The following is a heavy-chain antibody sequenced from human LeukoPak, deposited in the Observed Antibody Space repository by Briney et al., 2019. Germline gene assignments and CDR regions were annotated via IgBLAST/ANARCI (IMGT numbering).Heavy chain of an antibody. CDR1: GGSISSSSYC. Sequence: SETLSLTCTVSGGSISSSSYCWGWIRQPPGKGLEWIGSIYYSGSTYYNPSLKSRVTISVDTSKNQFSLKLSSVTAADTDVYYCARRRIRWAFDIWGQGTMVTVSS. J-gene: IGHJ3*02. CDR3: ARRRIRWAFDI. D-gene: IGHD1-14*01. V-gene: IGHV4-39*01. CDR2: IYYSGST.